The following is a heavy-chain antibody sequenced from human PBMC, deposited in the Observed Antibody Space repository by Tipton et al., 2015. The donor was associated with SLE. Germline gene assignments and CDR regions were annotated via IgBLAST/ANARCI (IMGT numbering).Heavy chain of an antibody. CDR3: ARDSVRYYSSYYYAMDV. D-gene: IGHD1-26*01. V-gene: IGHV1-3*04. CDR1: GYPFTSHV. CDR2: INTGNGNT. Sequence: QVQLVQSGAEVKKPGASVKVSCKASGYPFTSHVIHWVRQAPGQSLEWMGWINTGNGNTKYSQKFQGRVTINRDTSATTAYMELSSLNSEDTAIYFCARDSVRYYSSYYYAMDVWGQGAPVTVSS. J-gene: IGHJ6*02.